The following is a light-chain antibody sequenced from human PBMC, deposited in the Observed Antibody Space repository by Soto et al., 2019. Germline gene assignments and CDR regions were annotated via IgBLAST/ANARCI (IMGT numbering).Light chain of an antibody. V-gene: IGKV3-20*01. CDR1: QSVDSNY. CDR2: GTS. CDR3: QQYGSIPRT. Sequence: EIVLKQSPGTLSLSPGERATLSCRASQSVDSNYFAWYQQKPGQAPRLLLYGTSYRATGIPDRFSGSGSGTDFTLTISRLEPEDFAVYYCQQYGSIPRTFGRGAKVEIE. J-gene: IGKJ1*01.